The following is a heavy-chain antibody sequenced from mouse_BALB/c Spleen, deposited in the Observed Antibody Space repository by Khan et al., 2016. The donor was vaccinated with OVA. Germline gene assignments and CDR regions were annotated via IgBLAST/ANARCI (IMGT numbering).Heavy chain of an antibody. CDR2: ISYSGNT. D-gene: IGHD1-1*01. CDR1: GYSITTDYA. Sequence: EVKLLESGPGLVTPSQSLSLTCTVTGYSITTDYAWNWIRQFPGKQLEWMGFISYSGNTKYNPSLNSRISITRDTSKNQFFLQLKSVTTEDTARDYCARVYGGDFDYWGQGTTLTVSS. CDR3: ARVYGGDFDY. V-gene: IGHV3-2*02. J-gene: IGHJ2*01.